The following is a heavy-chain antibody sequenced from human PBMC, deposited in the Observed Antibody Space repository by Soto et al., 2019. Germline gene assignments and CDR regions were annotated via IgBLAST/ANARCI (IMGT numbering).Heavy chain of an antibody. V-gene: IGHV4-38-2*01. CDR1: GYSISSGYY. Sequence: SETLSLTCAVSGYSISSGYYWGWIRQSPGKGLEWIGSIYHSGSTYYNPSLKSRVTISVDTSKNQFSLKLSSVTAADTAVYYCARKNVVDWYFDIWGRGTLVT. D-gene: IGHD2-15*01. CDR3: ARKNVVDWYFDI. CDR2: IYHSGST. J-gene: IGHJ2*01.